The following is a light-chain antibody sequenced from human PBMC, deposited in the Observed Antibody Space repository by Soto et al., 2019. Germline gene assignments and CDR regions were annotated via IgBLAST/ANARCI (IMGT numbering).Light chain of an antibody. J-gene: IGKJ1*01. CDR3: QQFNSYPRT. V-gene: IGKV1-13*02. Sequence: GDRVTITCRASQGISSALAWYQQKPGKPPKLLIYDASSLESGVPSRFSGSGSGTDFTLTISSLQPEDFATYYCQQFNSYPRTFGQGTKVEIK. CDR2: DAS. CDR1: QGISSA.